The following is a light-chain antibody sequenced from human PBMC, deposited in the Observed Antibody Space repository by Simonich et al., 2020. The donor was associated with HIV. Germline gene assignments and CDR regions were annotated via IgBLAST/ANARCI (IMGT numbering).Light chain of an antibody. CDR3: QQFGNSPPSIT. CDR1: QSISRY. Sequence: DIKMTQSPSSLSASVGDRVTITCRASQSISRYLNWYQQKPGKAPKVLIYAASSLQSGVPSRFSGSGSGTDFTLTISRLEPEDFAVYYCQQFGNSPPSITFGQGTRLEIK. J-gene: IGKJ5*01. V-gene: IGKV1-39*01. CDR2: AAS.